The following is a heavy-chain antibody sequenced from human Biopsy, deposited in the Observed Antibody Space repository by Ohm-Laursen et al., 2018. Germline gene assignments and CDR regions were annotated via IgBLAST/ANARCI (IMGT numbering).Heavy chain of an antibody. Sequence: SSVKVSCKAPGGTFSNYGVKWVRQAPGQGLEWLGGNIPILGTGNYAQKFQDRVTVAADTSTSTATMELRSLRSDDTAVYYCATKLTGYFHHWGQRTLVIVSS. J-gene: IGHJ1*01. CDR3: ATKLTGYFHH. CDR1: GGTFSNYG. D-gene: IGHD3-9*01. CDR2: NIPILGTG. V-gene: IGHV1-69*06.